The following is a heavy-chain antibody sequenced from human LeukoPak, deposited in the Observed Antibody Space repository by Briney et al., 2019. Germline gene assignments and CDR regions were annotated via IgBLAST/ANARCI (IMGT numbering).Heavy chain of an antibody. CDR1: GGSIRSYY. D-gene: IGHD6-6*01. Sequence: SETLSLTCTVSGGSIRSYYWSWIRQPAGKGLEWIGRIYSSGSTNYNPSLKSRVTMSVDTSKNQFSLNLSSVTAADTAVYYCARDHSSSSWMDSFEIWGPGTKVTVSS. CDR2: IYSSGST. V-gene: IGHV4-4*07. J-gene: IGHJ3*02. CDR3: ARDHSSSSWMDSFEI.